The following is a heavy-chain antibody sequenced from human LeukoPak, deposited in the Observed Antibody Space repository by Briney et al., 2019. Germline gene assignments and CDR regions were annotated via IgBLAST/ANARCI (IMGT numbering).Heavy chain of an antibody. J-gene: IGHJ6*03. D-gene: IGHD3-3*01. V-gene: IGHV4-61*02. CDR2: LHTTGGT. CDR3: ARGGYYTLEYYYYMDV. Sequence: SETLSLTCIVSGASISSGNYYWTWIRQPAGKGLEWIGRLHTTGGTNYNPSFKSRLSISGDTSKNQFSLQLSSVTAADTAVYYCARGGYYTLEYYYYMDVWGKGTTVTVSS. CDR1: GASISSGNYY.